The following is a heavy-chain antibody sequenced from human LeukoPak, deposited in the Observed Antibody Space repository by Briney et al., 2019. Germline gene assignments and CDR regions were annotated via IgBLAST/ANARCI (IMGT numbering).Heavy chain of an antibody. D-gene: IGHD3-10*01. V-gene: IGHV3-30*18. CDR1: GFTVSSYG. Sequence: GGSLGLYCEAAGFTVSSYGMHWVRQDPGKGLECLAVISYDGSNKYYADSVKGRFTISRDNSKNTLYLQMSSLRAEDTAVYYCAKGDPMVRGVLDYWGQGTLVTVSS. CDR3: AKGDPMVRGVLDY. J-gene: IGHJ4*02. CDR2: ISYDGSNK.